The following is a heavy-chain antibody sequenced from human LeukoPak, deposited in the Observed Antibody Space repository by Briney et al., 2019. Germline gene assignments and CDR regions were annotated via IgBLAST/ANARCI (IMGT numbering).Heavy chain of an antibody. CDR2: IHYSGST. V-gene: IGHV4-59*01. Sequence: SETLSLTCTVSGGSITNYYWTWIRQPPGKGLEWIGYIHYSGSTNYNPSLKSRVTISVDTSKNRFSLKLSSVTAANTAVYYCARGYSSSGFDYWGQGTLVTVSS. CDR1: GGSITNYY. J-gene: IGHJ4*02. CDR3: ARGYSSSGFDY. D-gene: IGHD6-13*01.